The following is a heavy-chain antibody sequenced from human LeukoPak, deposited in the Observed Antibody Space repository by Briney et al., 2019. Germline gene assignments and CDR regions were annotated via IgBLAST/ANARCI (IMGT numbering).Heavy chain of an antibody. D-gene: IGHD3-3*01. Sequence: QPGRSLRLSCAASGFTFSSYGMYWVRQAPGKGLEWVAVISYHGSNKYYADSVKGRFTISRDNSKNTLYLQMNSLRGEDTAVYYCAKGRDSWSKKIDYWGQGTLVTVSS. CDR1: GFTFSSYG. CDR2: ISYHGSNK. CDR3: AKGRDSWSKKIDY. J-gene: IGHJ4*02. V-gene: IGHV3-30*18.